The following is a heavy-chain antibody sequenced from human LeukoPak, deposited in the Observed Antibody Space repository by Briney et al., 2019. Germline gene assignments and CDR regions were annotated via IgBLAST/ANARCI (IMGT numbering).Heavy chain of an antibody. V-gene: IGHV1-69-2*01. J-gene: IGHJ6*03. D-gene: IGHD2-15*01. CDR1: GYTFTGYY. CDR3: ATAGGGYCSGGSCYRYYMDV. CDR2: VDPEDGET. Sequence: ASVKVSCKASGYTFTGYYIHWVRQAPGQGLEWMGLVDPEDGETIYAEKFQGRVTITADTSTDTAYMELSSLRSEDTAVYYCATAGGGYCSGGSCYRYYMDVWGKGTTVTVSS.